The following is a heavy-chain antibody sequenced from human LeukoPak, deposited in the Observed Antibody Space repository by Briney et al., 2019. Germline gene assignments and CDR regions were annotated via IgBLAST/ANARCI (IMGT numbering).Heavy chain of an antibody. CDR2: IIPIFGTA. V-gene: IGHV1-69*05. D-gene: IGHD1-14*01. Sequence: ASVKVSCKASGGAFSSYAISWVRQAPGQGLEWMGGIIPIFGTANYAQKFQGRVTITTDESTSTAYMELSSLRSEDTAVYYCARVLQNRGYYYYYYMDVWGKGTTVTVSS. CDR3: ARVLQNRGYYYYYYMDV. J-gene: IGHJ6*03. CDR1: GGAFSSYA.